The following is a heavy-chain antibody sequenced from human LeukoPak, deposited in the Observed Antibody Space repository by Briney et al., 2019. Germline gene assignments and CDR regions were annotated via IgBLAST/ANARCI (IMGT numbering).Heavy chain of an antibody. D-gene: IGHD4-17*01. CDR3: ARDVTYGDYAMGY. Sequence: ASVKVSCKASGYTFTGDYMYWVRQAPGQGLEWMGWINPNSGGTKYAQKFQGRVTMTRDTSISTAYMELSRLRSDDTALYYCARDVTYGDYAMGYWGQGTLVTVSS. CDR2: INPNSGGT. CDR1: GYTFTGDY. V-gene: IGHV1-2*02. J-gene: IGHJ4*02.